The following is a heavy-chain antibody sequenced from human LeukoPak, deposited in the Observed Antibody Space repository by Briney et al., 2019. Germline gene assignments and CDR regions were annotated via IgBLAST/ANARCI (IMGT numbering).Heavy chain of an antibody. CDR3: ATAGYSAWNFDY. CDR1: GYTFTSYA. CDR2: FDPEDGGT. V-gene: IGHV1-24*01. Sequence: ASVKVSCKASGYTFTSYAMHWVRQAPGKGLEWMGGFDPEDGGTIYAQKFQGRVTMTEDTSTDTAYMELSSLRSEDTAVYYCATAGYSAWNFDYWGQGTLVTVSS. D-gene: IGHD2-15*01. J-gene: IGHJ4*02.